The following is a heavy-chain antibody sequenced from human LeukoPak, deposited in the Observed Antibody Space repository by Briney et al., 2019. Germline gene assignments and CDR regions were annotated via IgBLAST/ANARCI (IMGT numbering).Heavy chain of an antibody. V-gene: IGHV4-34*01. CDR2: INHSGST. D-gene: IGHD6-6*01. J-gene: IGHJ4*02. Sequence: SETLSLTCAVYGVSFSGYYWSWIRQPPGKGLEWIGEINHSGSTNYNPSLKSRVTISVDTSKNQFSLKLSSVTAADTAVYYCARGPRRAYSSSPGVDYWGQGTLVTVSS. CDR1: GVSFSGYY. CDR3: ARGPRRAYSSSPGVDY.